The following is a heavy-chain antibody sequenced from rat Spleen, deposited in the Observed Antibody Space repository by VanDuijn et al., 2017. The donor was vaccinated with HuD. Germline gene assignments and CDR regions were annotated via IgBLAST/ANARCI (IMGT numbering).Heavy chain of an antibody. D-gene: IGHD2-1*01. CDR2: IWGDGST. CDR1: GFSLTSNS. CDR3: ARTTYDYFDY. V-gene: IGHV2-1*01. J-gene: IGHJ2*01. Sequence: QVQLKESGPGLVQPSQTLSLTCTVSGFSLTSNSVHWVRQPPGKGLEWMGGIWGDGSTDYNSALKSRLSISRDTSKSQVFLKMSSLQTEDTATYYCARTTYDYFDYWGQGVMVTVSS.